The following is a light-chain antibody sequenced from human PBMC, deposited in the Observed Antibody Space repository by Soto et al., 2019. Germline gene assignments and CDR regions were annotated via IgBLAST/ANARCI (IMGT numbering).Light chain of an antibody. J-gene: IGKJ5*01. CDR3: QQYTGPPTT. V-gene: IGKV3D-15*01. CDR1: QSVISY. Sequence: EIVMTQSPATLSVSPGERSTLSCMAIQSVISYLAWCQQRPGQAPRLLIYGASTRAAGIPDRFSGSGSGTDFTLTITRLEPEDSAVYFCQQYTGPPTTFGQGTRLEIK. CDR2: GAS.